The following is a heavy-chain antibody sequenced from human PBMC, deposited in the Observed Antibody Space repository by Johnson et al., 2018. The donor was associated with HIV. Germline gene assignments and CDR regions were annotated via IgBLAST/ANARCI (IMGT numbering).Heavy chain of an antibody. Sequence: QVQLVESGGGLVKPGGSLRLSCAASGFIFSDYYMSWIRQAPGKGLEGDAYISPSGSSINYADSVKGRFTISRDNAKNSLYLQMNRLRAEDTALYYCARESPGLGVNGFDIWGQGTMVTVSS. V-gene: IGHV3-11*04. CDR3: ARESPGLGVNGFDI. J-gene: IGHJ3*02. CDR1: GFIFSDYY. CDR2: ISPSGSSI. D-gene: IGHD3-10*01.